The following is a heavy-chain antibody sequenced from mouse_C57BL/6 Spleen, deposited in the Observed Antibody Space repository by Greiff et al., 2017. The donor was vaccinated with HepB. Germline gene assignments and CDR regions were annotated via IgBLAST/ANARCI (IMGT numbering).Heavy chain of an antibody. V-gene: IGHV1-81*01. Sequence: QVQLKQSGAELARPGASVKLSCKASGYTFTSYGISWVKQRTGQGLEWIGEIYPRSGNTYYNEKFKGKATLTADKSSSTAYMELRSLTSEDSAVYFCARGRTGTGYFDYWGQGTTLTVSS. J-gene: IGHJ2*01. CDR2: IYPRSGNT. CDR3: ARGRTGTGYFDY. D-gene: IGHD4-1*01. CDR1: GYTFTSYG.